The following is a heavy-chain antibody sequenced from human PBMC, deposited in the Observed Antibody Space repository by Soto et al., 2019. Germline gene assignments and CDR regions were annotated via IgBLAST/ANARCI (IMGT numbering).Heavy chain of an antibody. V-gene: IGHV3-23*01. CDR3: AKLGFVLMELYYFHQ. Sequence: PGGSLRLSCTASGFTFSSYAMSWVRQAPGKELEGVSTISGNSGKTNYAETVKGRFSISRDNSKNTVHLQVDSLRAENTAVYFCAKLGFVLMELYYFHQWGHGTLVTVAS. J-gene: IGHJ4*01. CDR1: GFTFSSYA. D-gene: IGHD2-8*01. CDR2: ISGNSGKT.